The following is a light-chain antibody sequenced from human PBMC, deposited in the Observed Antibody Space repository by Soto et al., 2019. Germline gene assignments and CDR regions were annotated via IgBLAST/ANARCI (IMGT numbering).Light chain of an antibody. J-gene: IGLJ1*01. CDR1: HIGNKS. CDR2: YDT. Sequence: SYELTQPPSVAVAPGKTARITCGGNHIGNKSVHWYQQKPGQAPVLVIDYDTDRPSGIPERFSGSKSGNTATLTISGVEAGDEADYYCQVWDSISDHYVFGTGTKLTVL. CDR3: QVWDSISDHYV. V-gene: IGLV3-21*04.